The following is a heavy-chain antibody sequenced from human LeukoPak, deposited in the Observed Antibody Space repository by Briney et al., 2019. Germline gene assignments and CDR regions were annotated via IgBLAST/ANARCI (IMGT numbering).Heavy chain of an antibody. D-gene: IGHD3-22*01. CDR1: GYSISSGYY. Sequence: PSETLSLTCTVSGYSISSGYYWGWIRQPPGKGLEWIGSIYHSGSTYYNPSLKSRVTISVDTSKNQFSLKLSSVTAADTAVYYCARDGGHSSGYSVDYWGQGTLVTVSS. CDR2: IYHSGST. J-gene: IGHJ4*02. V-gene: IGHV4-38-2*02. CDR3: ARDGGHSSGYSVDY.